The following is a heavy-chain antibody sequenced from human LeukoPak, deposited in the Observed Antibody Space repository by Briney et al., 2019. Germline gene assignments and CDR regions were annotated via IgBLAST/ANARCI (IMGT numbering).Heavy chain of an antibody. Sequence: ASVKVSCKASGYTFTGYYMHWVRQAPGQGLEWMGWINPNSGGTNYAQKFQGRVTMTRDTSISTAYMELSRLRSDDTAVCYCARGEYYYDSSGSKWVDYWGQGTLVTVSS. CDR1: GYTFTGYY. CDR2: INPNSGGT. CDR3: ARGEYYYDSSGSKWVDY. D-gene: IGHD3-22*01. J-gene: IGHJ4*02. V-gene: IGHV1-2*02.